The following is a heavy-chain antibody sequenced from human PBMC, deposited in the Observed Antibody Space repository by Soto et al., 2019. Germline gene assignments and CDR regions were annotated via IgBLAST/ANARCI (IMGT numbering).Heavy chain of an antibody. V-gene: IGHV3-23*01. J-gene: IGHJ3*02. Sequence: GGSLRLSCAASGFTFSSYAMSWVRQAPGKGLEWVSAISGSGGSTYYADSVKGRFTISRDNSKNTLYLQMNSLRAEDTAVYYCAKDLTIFGVVIGPTAFDIWGQGTMVTVSS. CDR1: GFTFSSYA. D-gene: IGHD3-3*01. CDR2: ISGSGGST. CDR3: AKDLTIFGVVIGPTAFDI.